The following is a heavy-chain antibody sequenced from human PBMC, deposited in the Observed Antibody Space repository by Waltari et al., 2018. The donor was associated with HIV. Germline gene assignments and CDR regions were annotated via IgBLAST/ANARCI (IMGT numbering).Heavy chain of an antibody. D-gene: IGHD3-10*01. CDR2: INPNNGGT. CDR3: AREGRSSQKLHFDS. V-gene: IGHV1-2*02. Sequence: QVLLVQSGAEVKKPGASVRLSCKASGYIFTDNYIHWVRQAPGQGLEWMGWINPNNGGTGVVQKFQGRVTLTRDTSINSAYMELTRLKSDDTAVYYCAREGRSSQKLHFDSWGQGTLVTVSS. CDR1: GYIFTDNY. J-gene: IGHJ4*02.